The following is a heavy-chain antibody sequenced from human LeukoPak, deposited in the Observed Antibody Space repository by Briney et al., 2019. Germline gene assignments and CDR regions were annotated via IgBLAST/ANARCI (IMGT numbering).Heavy chain of an antibody. D-gene: IGHD5-24*01. CDR2: ISSSGGNI. Sequence: GGSLRLSCAASGFSFSDYYMSWIRQAPGKGLEWVSYISSSGGNIYYADSVKGRFTISRDNAKNSLYLQMNSLRAEDTAVYYCARADGYNPICYYYGMDVWGQGTTVTVSS. V-gene: IGHV3-11*01. J-gene: IGHJ6*02. CDR1: GFSFSDYY. CDR3: ARADGYNPICYYYGMDV.